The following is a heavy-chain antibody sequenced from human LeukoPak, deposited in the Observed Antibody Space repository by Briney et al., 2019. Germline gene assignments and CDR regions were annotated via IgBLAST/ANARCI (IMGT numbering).Heavy chain of an antibody. D-gene: IGHD2/OR15-2a*01. J-gene: IGHJ3*01. CDR2: INPDSGGT. CDR1: GYTFTVYY. Sequence: ASVKVSCKASGYTFTVYYMHWVRQAPGQGLEWMGWINPDSGGTNNAQKFQGRVTMTRDTSINTAYMELSRLRSDDTAVYYCARTFYDTLDSDAFDFWGQGTMVIVSS. V-gene: IGHV1-2*02. CDR3: ARTFYDTLDSDAFDF.